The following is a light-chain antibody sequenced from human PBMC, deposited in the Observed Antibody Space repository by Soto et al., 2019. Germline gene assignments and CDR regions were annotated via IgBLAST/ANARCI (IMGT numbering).Light chain of an antibody. CDR1: QSVSSSY. Sequence: EIVLTQSPGTLSLSPGERATLSCRASQSVSSSYLAWYQQKPGQAPRLLIYGASSRATGIPDRCSGIGSGTDFTLTISRLEPEDFAVYYCQQYGSSPGAVLLNTFGQGTKLEIK. CDR3: QQYGSSPGAVLLNT. CDR2: GAS. J-gene: IGKJ2*01. V-gene: IGKV3-20*01.